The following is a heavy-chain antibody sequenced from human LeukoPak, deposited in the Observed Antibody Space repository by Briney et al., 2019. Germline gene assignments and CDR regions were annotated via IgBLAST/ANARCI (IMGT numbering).Heavy chain of an antibody. J-gene: IGHJ4*02. CDR3: AREETTWNYFDY. CDR2: IYAAGGT. CDR1: GFTVSGNC. V-gene: IGHV3-53*01. Sequence: TGGSLRLSCAASGFTVSGNCMGWVRQAPGKGLEWVSLIYAAGGTKYADSVKGRFTISRDNSKNTLYLQMNSLRAEDTAIYYCAREETTWNYFDYWGQGTLVTVSS. D-gene: IGHD4-17*01.